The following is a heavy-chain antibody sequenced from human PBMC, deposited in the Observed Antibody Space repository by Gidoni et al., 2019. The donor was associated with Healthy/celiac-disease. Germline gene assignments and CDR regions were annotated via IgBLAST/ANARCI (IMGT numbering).Heavy chain of an antibody. CDR2: ISWNSGSI. Sequence: GFTFDDYAMHWVRQAPGKGLEWVSGISWNSGSIGYADSVKGRFTISRDNAKNSLYLQMNSLRAEDTALYYCAKSPGAGWGQGTLFTVSS. J-gene: IGHJ4*02. V-gene: IGHV3-9*01. CDR1: GFTFDDYA. CDR3: AKSPGAG. D-gene: IGHD4-17*01.